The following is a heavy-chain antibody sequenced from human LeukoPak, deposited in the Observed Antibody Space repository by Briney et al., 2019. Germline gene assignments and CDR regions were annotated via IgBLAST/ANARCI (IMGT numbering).Heavy chain of an antibody. CDR2: IYYSGST. V-gene: IGHV4-59*12. CDR3: ARDRGGYDILTGYSAGNAFDI. CDR1: GGSISNYY. D-gene: IGHD3-9*01. J-gene: IGHJ3*02. Sequence: SETLSLTCTVSGGSISNYYWSWIRQPPGKGLEWIGYIYYSGSTNYNPSLKSRVTISVDTSKNQFSLKLSSVTAADTAVYYCARDRGGYDILTGYSAGNAFDIWGQGTMVTVSS.